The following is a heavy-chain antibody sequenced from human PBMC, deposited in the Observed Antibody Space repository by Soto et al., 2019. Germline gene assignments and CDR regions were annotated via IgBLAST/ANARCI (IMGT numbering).Heavy chain of an antibody. J-gene: IGHJ4*02. CDR2: IWYDGSNK. D-gene: IGHD6-6*01. CDR3: ARELAARQMALGY. V-gene: IGHV3-33*01. CDR1: GFTFSSYG. Sequence: GGSLRLSCAASGFTFSSYGMHWVRQAPGKGLEWVAVIWYDGSNKYYADSVKGRFTISRDNSKNTLYLQMNSLRAEDTAVYYCARELAARQMALGYWGQGTLVTVSS.